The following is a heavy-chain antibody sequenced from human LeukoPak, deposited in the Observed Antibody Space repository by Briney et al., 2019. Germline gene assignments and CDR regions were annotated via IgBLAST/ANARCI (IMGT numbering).Heavy chain of an antibody. J-gene: IGHJ3*02. D-gene: IGHD1-26*01. CDR1: GYTFTSYD. V-gene: IGHV1-8*01. Sequence: ASVKVSCKASGYTFTSYDISWVRQATGQGLEWMGWMNPNSGNTGYAQKFQGRVTMTRNTSISTAYMELSSLRSEDTAVYYCARGCRAKRDAFDIWGQGTMVTVSS. CDR2: MNPNSGNT. CDR3: ARGCRAKRDAFDI.